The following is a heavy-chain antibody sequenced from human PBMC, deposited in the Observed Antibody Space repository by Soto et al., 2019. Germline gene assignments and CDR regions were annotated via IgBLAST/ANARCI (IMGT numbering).Heavy chain of an antibody. CDR1: GGSISSSSYY. D-gene: IGHD2-8*01. V-gene: IGHV4-39*01. CDR3: ARRGYCTNGVCYDAFDI. CDR2: IYYSGST. J-gene: IGHJ3*02. Sequence: SETLSLTCTVSGGSISSSSYYWGWIRQPPGKGLEWIGSIYYSGSTYYNPSLKSRVTISVDTSKNQFSLNLSSVTAADTAVYYCARRGYCTNGVCYDAFDIWGQGTMVTVSS.